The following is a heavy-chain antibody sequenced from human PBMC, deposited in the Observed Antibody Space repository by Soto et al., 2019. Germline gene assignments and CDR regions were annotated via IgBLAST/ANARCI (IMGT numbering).Heavy chain of an antibody. J-gene: IGHJ6*02. D-gene: IGHD5-18*01. V-gene: IGHV3-23*01. CDR1: EFTFSSYA. CDR2: ISGSGGST. Sequence: GGSLRLSCAASEFTFSSYAMSWFRQAPGKGLEWVSAISGSGGSTYYADSVKGRFTISRDNSKNTLYLQMNSLRAEDTAVYYCAKFSGDTYVWESGYHYYGMDVWGQGTTVTVSS. CDR3: AKFSGDTYVWESGYHYYGMDV.